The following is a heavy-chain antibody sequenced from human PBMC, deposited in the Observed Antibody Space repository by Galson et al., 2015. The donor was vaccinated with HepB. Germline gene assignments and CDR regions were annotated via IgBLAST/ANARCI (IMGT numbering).Heavy chain of an antibody. CDR2: IYDCGTT. V-gene: IGHV4-59*08. CDR3: ARSPMYSSGWFYGMDV. D-gene: IGHD6-19*01. Sequence: ETLSLTCTVSGGSISSYYWSWIRQPPGRGLEWIGYIYDCGTTNYNPSLKSRVTISVDTSKNQFSLKLTSVTAADTAVYYCARSPMYSSGWFYGMDVWGQGTTVTVSS. CDR1: GGSISSYY. J-gene: IGHJ6*02.